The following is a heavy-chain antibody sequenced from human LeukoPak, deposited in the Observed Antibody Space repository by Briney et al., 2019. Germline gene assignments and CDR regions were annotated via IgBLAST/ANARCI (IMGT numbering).Heavy chain of an antibody. CDR2: IYYSGST. CDR1: GGSISSYY. V-gene: IGHV4-59*01. CDR3: ATQTSWIQQFGYYYYGMDV. Sequence: SETLSLTCTVSGGSISSYYWSWIRQPPGKGLEWIGYIYYSGSTNYNPSLKSRVTISVDTSKNQFSLKLGSVTAADTAVYYCATQTSWIQQFGYYYYGMDVWGQGTTVTVSS. J-gene: IGHJ6*02. D-gene: IGHD5-18*01.